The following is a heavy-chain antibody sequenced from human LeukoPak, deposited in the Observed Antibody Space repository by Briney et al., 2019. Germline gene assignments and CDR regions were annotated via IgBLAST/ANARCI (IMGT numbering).Heavy chain of an antibody. Sequence: GGSLRLSCAASRFTFSSPGMNWVRQAPGKGLEWVSYISGSGSYIYYADSMKGRFTVSRDNTNNSLYLQMNSLKTEDTAVYYCTTQGYGYYYFDYWGQGTLVTVSS. J-gene: IGHJ4*02. CDR2: ISGSGSYI. CDR3: TTQGYGYYYFDY. CDR1: RFTFSSPG. V-gene: IGHV3-21*03. D-gene: IGHD3-16*01.